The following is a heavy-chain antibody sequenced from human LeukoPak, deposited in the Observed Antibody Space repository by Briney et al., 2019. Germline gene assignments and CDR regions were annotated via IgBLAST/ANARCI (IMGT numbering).Heavy chain of an antibody. CDR3: ARDLRYDFWSGPSPDEYYFDY. V-gene: IGHV3-21*01. D-gene: IGHD3-3*01. J-gene: IGHJ4*02. CDR1: GFTFSSYS. Sequence: GGFLRLSCAASGFTFSSYSMNWVRQAPGKGLEWVSSISSSSYIYYADSVKGRFTISRDNAKNSLYLQMNSLRAEDTAVYYCARDLRYDFWSGPSPDEYYFDYWGQGTLVTVSS. CDR2: ISSSSYI.